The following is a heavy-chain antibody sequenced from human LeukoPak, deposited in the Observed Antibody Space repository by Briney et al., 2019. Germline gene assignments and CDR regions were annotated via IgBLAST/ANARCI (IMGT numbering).Heavy chain of an antibody. V-gene: IGHV4-59*01. D-gene: IGHD6-19*01. CDR2: IHYSGST. Sequence: SETLSLTCTVSGGSISSYYWSWIRQPPGGGLEWIGYIHYSGSTNYNPSLKSRVTISVDTSKNQFSLKVSSVTAADTAVYYCARGGWYINYWGQGTLVTVSS. CDR1: GGSISSYY. CDR3: ARGGWYINY. J-gene: IGHJ4*02.